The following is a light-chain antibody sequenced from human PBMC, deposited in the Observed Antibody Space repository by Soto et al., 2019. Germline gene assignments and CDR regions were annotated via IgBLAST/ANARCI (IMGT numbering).Light chain of an antibody. CDR1: SLDVGGYNY. Sequence: QSALTQPPSASGSLGQSGTISCTGTSLDVGGYNYVSWHQQHPGKAPKLIIYEVTKRPSGVPERFSVSKSDTTASLTVSGLQAEDEADYYCSSYTASNVVVFGGGTKLTVL. CDR2: EVT. CDR3: SSYTASNVVV. V-gene: IGLV2-8*01. J-gene: IGLJ2*01.